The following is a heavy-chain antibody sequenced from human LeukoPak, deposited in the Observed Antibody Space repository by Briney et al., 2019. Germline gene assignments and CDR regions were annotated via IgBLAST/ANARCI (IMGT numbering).Heavy chain of an antibody. D-gene: IGHD6-19*01. V-gene: IGHV4-39*07. CDR3: ARAGQGSGWYRKAYYFDY. CDR1: GGSIMSGNYY. J-gene: IGHJ4*02. Sequence: SETLSLTCTVSGGSIMSGNYYWTWIRQPPGKGLEWIGEIYHSGSTNYNPSLKSRVTISVDKSKNQFSLKLSSVTAADTAVYYCARAGQGSGWYRKAYYFDYWGQGTLVTVSS. CDR2: IYHSGST.